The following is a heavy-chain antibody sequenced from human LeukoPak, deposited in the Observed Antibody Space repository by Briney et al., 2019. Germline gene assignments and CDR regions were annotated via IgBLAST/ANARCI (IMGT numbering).Heavy chain of an antibody. CDR1: GGSFSGYY. J-gene: IGHJ4*02. V-gene: IGHV4-34*01. Sequence: SETLSLTCAVYGGSFSGYYWSWIRQPPGKGLGWIGEINHSGSTNYNPSLKSRVTISVDTSKNQFSLKLSSVTAADTAVYYCARDRGYSNYFDYWGQGTLVTVSS. D-gene: IGHD5-18*01. CDR2: INHSGST. CDR3: ARDRGYSNYFDY.